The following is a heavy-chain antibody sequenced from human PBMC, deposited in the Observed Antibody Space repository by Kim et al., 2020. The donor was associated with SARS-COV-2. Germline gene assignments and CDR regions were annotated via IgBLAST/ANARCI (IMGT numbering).Heavy chain of an antibody. CDR3: ALTGGVVAQFDY. CDR2: IYYSGST. D-gene: IGHD3-16*01. CDR1: GGSISSSSYY. Sequence: SETLSLTCTVSGGSISSSSYYWGWIRQPPGKGLEWIGSIYYSGSTYYNPSLKSRVTISVDTSKNQFSLKLSSVTAADTAVYYCALTGGVVAQFDYWGQGT. J-gene: IGHJ4*02. V-gene: IGHV4-39*01.